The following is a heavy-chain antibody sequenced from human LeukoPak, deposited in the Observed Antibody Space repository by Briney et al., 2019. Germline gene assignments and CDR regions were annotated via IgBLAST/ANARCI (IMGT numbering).Heavy chain of an antibody. V-gene: IGHV3-48*01. D-gene: IGHD4-17*01. CDR1: RFSFSNHS. CDR2: ISNSGSAK. CDR3: ARDLAYGDYSRLDY. Sequence: GGSLRLSCAASRFSFSNHSMNWVRQAPGKGLEWVSYISNSGSAKYYAASVKGRFTISRDNGKNSLYLQMNSLRAEDTAVYYCARDLAYGDYSRLDYWGQGTLVTVSS. J-gene: IGHJ4*02.